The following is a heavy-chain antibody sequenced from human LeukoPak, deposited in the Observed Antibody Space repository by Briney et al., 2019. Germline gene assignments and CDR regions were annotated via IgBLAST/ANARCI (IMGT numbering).Heavy chain of an antibody. CDR2: IIPIFGTA. Sequence: GASVKVSCKASGGTFSSYAISWVRQAPGQGLEWMGGIIPIFGTANYAQKFQGRVTITADESTSTAYMEPSSLRSEDTAVYYCARGYYYGSGSSPNSFDYWGQGTLVTVSS. CDR1: GGTFSSYA. D-gene: IGHD3-10*01. CDR3: ARGYYYGSGSSPNSFDY. V-gene: IGHV1-69*01. J-gene: IGHJ4*02.